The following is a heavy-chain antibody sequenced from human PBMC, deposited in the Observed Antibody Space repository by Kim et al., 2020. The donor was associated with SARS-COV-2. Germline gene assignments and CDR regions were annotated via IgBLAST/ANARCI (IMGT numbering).Heavy chain of an antibody. CDR3: AKGERYCSSTSCYNTLDY. V-gene: IGHV3-23*01. Sequence: GRFTISRDNSKNTLYLQMNSLRAEDTAVYYCAKGERYCSSTSCYNTLDYWGQGTLVTVSS. D-gene: IGHD2-2*01. J-gene: IGHJ4*02.